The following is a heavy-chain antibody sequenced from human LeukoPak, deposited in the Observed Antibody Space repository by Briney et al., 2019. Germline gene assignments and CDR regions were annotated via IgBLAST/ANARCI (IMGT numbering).Heavy chain of an antibody. CDR2: IYYSGST. CDR3: ARERIMITFGGVIVTPSYFDY. CDR1: GGSISSGGYY. Sequence: SQTLSLTCTVSGGSISSGGYYWGWGRQHPGKGLEWIGYIYYSGSTYYNPSRKSRVTISVDTSKHQFSLKLSSVTAADTAVYYCARERIMITFGGVIVTPSYFDYWGQGTLVTVSS. J-gene: IGHJ4*02. D-gene: IGHD3-16*02. V-gene: IGHV4-31*03.